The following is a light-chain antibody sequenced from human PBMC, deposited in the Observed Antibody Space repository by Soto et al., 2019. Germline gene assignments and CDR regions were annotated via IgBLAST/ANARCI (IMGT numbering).Light chain of an antibody. Sequence: EIVLTQSPGTLSLSPGERATLSCRASQSVSSSYLAWYQQKPGQAPRLLIYGASSRATGIPDRFSGSGSGTDFTLTIRRLEHDDFAVYYCPQNVSPLFGPGTKVDIK. V-gene: IGKV3-20*01. CDR3: PQNVSPL. CDR1: QSVSSSY. CDR2: GAS. J-gene: IGKJ3*01.